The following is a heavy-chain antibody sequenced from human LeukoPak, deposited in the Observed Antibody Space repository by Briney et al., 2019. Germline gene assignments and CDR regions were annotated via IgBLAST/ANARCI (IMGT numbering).Heavy chain of an antibody. V-gene: IGHV3-23*01. Sequence: GGSLRLSCAGSGFTSSNHAMNWVRQAPGKGLEWVSAISGRGDGTYYADSVKGRFTISRDNSKNTLSLQMSSLRPEDTAVYYCAKSDCTYITCYVLDYWGQETLVTVSS. CDR3: AKSDCTYITCYVLDY. J-gene: IGHJ4*02. CDR2: ISGRGDGT. D-gene: IGHD2-2*01. CDR1: GFTSSNHA.